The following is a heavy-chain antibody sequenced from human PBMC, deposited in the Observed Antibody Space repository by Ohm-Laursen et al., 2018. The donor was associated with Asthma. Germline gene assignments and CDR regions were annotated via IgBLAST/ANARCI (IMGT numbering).Heavy chain of an antibody. D-gene: IGHD3-22*01. V-gene: IGHV1-69*01. CDR3: ARDWGSSGYSDY. Sequence: SSVKVSCKASGGTFSSYAISWVRRAPGQGLEWMGGIIPIFGTANYAQKFQGRVTITADESTSTAYMELSSLRSEDTAMYYCARDWGSSGYSDYWGQGTLVTVSS. J-gene: IGHJ4*02. CDR2: IIPIFGTA. CDR1: GGTFSSYA.